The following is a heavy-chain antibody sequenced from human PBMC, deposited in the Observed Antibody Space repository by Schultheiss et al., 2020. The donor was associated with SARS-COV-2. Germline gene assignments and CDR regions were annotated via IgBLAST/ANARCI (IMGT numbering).Heavy chain of an antibody. CDR1: GGSFSGYY. CDR3: ARLRDFNWFDL. V-gene: IGHV4-59*08. Sequence: SETLSLTCAVYGGSFSGYYWSWIRQPPGKGLEWIGYIYYSGSTNYNPSLKSRVTISVDMSNDQFSLKLTSVTAADTAVYYCARLRDFNWFDLWGQGTLVTVSS. D-gene: IGHD5-24*01. CDR2: IYYSGST. J-gene: IGHJ5*02.